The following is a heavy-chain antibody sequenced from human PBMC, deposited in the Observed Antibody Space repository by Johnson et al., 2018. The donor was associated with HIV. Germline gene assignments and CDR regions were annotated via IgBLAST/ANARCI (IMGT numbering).Heavy chain of an antibody. CDR3: ARDSDVLPGYTGPEDAFDI. D-gene: IGHD3-9*01. CDR1: GFTLSSSA. V-gene: IGHV3-30*04. Sequence: QEQLVESGGGVVRPGGFLRLSCAASGFTLSSSAFHWVRQAPGKGLEWVAVISYDGSNQYYADSVKGRFTISRDISKNTLYLQMSSLRTEDTAVYFCARDSDVLPGYTGPEDAFDIWGQGTLVTVSS. CDR2: ISYDGSNQ. J-gene: IGHJ3*02.